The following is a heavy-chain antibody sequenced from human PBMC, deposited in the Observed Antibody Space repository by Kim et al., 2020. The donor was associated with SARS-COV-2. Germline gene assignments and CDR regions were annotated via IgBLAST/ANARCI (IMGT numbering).Heavy chain of an antibody. J-gene: IGHJ6*02. V-gene: IGHV3-30-3*01. D-gene: IGHD2-2*01. Sequence: GGSLRLSCAASGFTFSSYAMHWVRQAPGKGLEWVAVISYDGSNKYYADSVKGRFTISRDNSKNTLYLQMNSLRAEDTAVYYCARDRQYQLLTREYYYYGMDVWGQGTTVTVSS. CDR1: GFTFSSYA. CDR2: ISYDGSNK. CDR3: ARDRQYQLLTREYYYYGMDV.